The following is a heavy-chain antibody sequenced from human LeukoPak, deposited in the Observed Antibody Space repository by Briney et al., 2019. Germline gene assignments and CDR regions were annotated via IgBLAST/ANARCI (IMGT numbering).Heavy chain of an antibody. CDR2: INWNGGST. CDR3: ARDLDYGDYVWFDP. V-gene: IGHV3-20*01. Sequence: TGGSLRLSCAASGFTFDEYGMSWVRQAPGKGLEWVSGINWNGGSTGYADSVKGRFTISRDNAKNSLYLQMNSLRAEDTALYHCARDLDYGDYVWFDPWGQGTLVTVSS. D-gene: IGHD4-17*01. J-gene: IGHJ5*02. CDR1: GFTFDEYG.